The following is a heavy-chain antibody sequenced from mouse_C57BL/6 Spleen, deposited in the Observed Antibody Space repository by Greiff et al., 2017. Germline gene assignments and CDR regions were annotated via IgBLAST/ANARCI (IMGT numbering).Heavy chain of an antibody. Sequence: VQLQQSGAELAKPGASVKLSCKASGYTFTSYWLHWVKQRPGQGLEWIGYINPSSGYTKYNQKFKDKATLTADKSSSTAYMQLSSLTYEDSAVYYCASLLLTDYFDYWGQGTTLTVSS. CDR3: ASLLLTDYFDY. V-gene: IGHV1-7*01. J-gene: IGHJ2*01. CDR2: INPSSGYT. CDR1: GYTFTSYW. D-gene: IGHD2-10*01.